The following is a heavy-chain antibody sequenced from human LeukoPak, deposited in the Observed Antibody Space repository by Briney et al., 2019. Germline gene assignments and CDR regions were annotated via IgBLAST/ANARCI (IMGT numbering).Heavy chain of an antibody. CDR3: AREIVVVVAATYYYYYGMEV. D-gene: IGHD2-15*01. CDR1: GESFRGYY. V-gene: IGHV4-34*01. Sequence: PSETLSLTCADYGESFRGYYWSWIRQPPGKGREWIGEVNHSGSTNYHPSLKSRVNVSVDTSKNQFSLKLSSVTAADAAGYYCAREIVVVVAATYYYYYGMEVGGQGTTVTVSS. J-gene: IGHJ6*02. CDR2: VNHSGST.